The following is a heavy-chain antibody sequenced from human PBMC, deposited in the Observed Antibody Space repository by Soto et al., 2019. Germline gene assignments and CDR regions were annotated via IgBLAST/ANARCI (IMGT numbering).Heavy chain of an antibody. CDR3: AILGAGYCSGGSCSPDAFDI. D-gene: IGHD2-15*01. Sequence: SETLSLTCTVSGGSISSYYWSWIRQPPGKGLEWIGYIYYSGSTNYNPSLKSRVTISVDTSKNQFSLKLSSVTAADTAVYYCAILGAGYCSGGSCSPDAFDIWGQGTMVTVSS. CDR1: GGSISSYY. V-gene: IGHV4-59*08. CDR2: IYYSGST. J-gene: IGHJ3*02.